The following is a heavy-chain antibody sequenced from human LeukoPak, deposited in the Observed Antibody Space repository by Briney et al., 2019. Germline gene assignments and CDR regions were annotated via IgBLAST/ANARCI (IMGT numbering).Heavy chain of an antibody. Sequence: GGSLRLSCSASGFSFSSYTMTWVRQAPGKGPEWVSIISGGGDTTFYTDSVKGRFTISRDNSKNTLYLQMNSLRVEDTAVYYCANLPRDYGSGSYSDRYFDYWGQGTLVTVSS. CDR1: GFSFSSYT. J-gene: IGHJ4*02. V-gene: IGHV3-23*01. CDR3: ANLPRDYGSGSYSDRYFDY. CDR2: ISGGGDTT. D-gene: IGHD3-10*01.